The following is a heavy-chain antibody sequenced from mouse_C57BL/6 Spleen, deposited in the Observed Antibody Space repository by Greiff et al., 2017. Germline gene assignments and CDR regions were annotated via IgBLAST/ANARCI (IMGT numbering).Heavy chain of an antibody. Sequence: EVQLKESGGGLVQPKGSLKLSCAASGFTFNTYAMHWVRQAPGKGLEWVARIRSKSSNYATYYADSVKDRFTISRDDSQSMLYLQMHNLKTEDTAMYYCVRSQNWDGYWYFDVWGTGTTVTVSS. CDR1: GFTFNTYA. D-gene: IGHD4-1*01. CDR3: VRSQNWDGYWYFDV. V-gene: IGHV10-3*01. J-gene: IGHJ1*03. CDR2: IRSKSSNYAT.